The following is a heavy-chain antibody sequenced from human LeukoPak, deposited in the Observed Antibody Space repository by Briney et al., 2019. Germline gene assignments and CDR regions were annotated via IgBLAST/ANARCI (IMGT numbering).Heavy chain of an antibody. V-gene: IGHV3-7*01. D-gene: IGHD2-2*01. J-gene: IGHJ3*02. Sequence: PGGFPRLSCAASGFTFSSYWMSWVRQAPGKGLEWVANIKQDGSEKYYVDSVKGRFTISGDNAKNSLYLQMNSLRAEDTAVYYCASAGDCSSTSCYQIWGQGTMVTVSS. CDR2: IKQDGSEK. CDR1: GFTFSSYW. CDR3: ASAGDCSSTSCYQI.